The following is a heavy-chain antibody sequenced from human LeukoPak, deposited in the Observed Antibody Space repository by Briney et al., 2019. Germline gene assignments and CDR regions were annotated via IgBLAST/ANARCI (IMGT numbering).Heavy chain of an antibody. V-gene: IGHV3-9*01. CDR1: GFTFDDYA. Sequence: PGGSLRLSCAASGFTFDDYAMHWVRQAPGKGLEWVSGISWNSGSIGYADSVKGRFTISRDNAKNSLYLQMNSLRAEDTALYYCAKLGWLPPDYWGQGTLVTVSS. CDR3: AKLGWLPPDY. J-gene: IGHJ4*02. CDR2: ISWNSGSI. D-gene: IGHD5-12*01.